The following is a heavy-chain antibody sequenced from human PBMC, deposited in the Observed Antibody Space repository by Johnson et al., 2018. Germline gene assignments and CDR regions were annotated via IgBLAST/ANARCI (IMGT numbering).Heavy chain of an antibody. Sequence: QVQLQESGPGLVKPSETLSLTCTVSGGSISSYYWSWIRQPPGKGLEWIGYIYYSGTTNYNPPLKSRVTISVDTSNNQFSLKLSSVTAADTAVYYCARQNGLGHVTHDSGQGTLVPVSS. CDR2: IYYSGTT. J-gene: IGHJ4*02. D-gene: IGHD2-8*01. CDR1: GGSISSYY. CDR3: ARQNGLGHVTHD. V-gene: IGHV4-59*01.